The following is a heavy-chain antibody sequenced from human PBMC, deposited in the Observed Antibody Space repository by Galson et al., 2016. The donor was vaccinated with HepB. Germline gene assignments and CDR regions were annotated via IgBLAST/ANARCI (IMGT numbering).Heavy chain of an antibody. CDR2: SRYDGSNK. D-gene: IGHD3-10*01. V-gene: IGHV3-33*08. CDR3: ARDNAWFGERKYYYYYGLDV. Sequence: SLRLSCAASGFAFSRFAMHWVRQAPGKGLEWVAVSRYDGSNKNYADSVXGXFTISRDNSNNTLYLQMNSLRAEDTAVYYCARDNAWFGERKYYYYYGLDVWGQGTTVTVSS. CDR1: GFAFSRFA. J-gene: IGHJ6*01.